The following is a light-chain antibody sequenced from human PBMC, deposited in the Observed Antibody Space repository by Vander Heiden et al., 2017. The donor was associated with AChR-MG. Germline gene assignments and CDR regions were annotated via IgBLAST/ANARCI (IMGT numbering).Light chain of an antibody. J-gene: IGLJ2*01. CDR1: RSNIGAGFD. Sequence: QSVLTPPPSVSGAPGQRAPISCPGSRSNIGAGFDVHGYQKLPGTPPKLLIYGNIKRPSGVPDRFSAAKSGTSASLAITGLQAEDEADYYCQALDTSLRGSIFGGGTKLTVL. CDR2: GNI. V-gene: IGLV1-40*01. CDR3: QALDTSLRGSI.